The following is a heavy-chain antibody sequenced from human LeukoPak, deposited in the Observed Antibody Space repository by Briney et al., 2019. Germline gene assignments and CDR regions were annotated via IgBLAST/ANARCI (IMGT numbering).Heavy chain of an antibody. CDR2: MNPNSGNT. V-gene: IGHV1-8*03. CDR1: GYTFTSYD. D-gene: IGHD1-26*01. Sequence: ASVKVSCKASGYTFTSYDINWVRQATGQGLEWMGWMNPNSGNTGYAQKFQGRVTITRNTSISTAYMELSSLRSKDTAVYYCAVLYRGSYSHDYWGQGTLVTVSS. J-gene: IGHJ4*02. CDR3: AVLYRGSYSHDY.